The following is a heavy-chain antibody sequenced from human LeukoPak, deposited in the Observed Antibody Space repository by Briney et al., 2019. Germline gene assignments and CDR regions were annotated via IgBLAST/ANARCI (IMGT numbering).Heavy chain of an antibody. CDR3: ASSGGVTFDY. J-gene: IGHJ4*02. D-gene: IGHD5-12*01. CDR2: ISNSGSTI. CDR1: GFTFSSYA. V-gene: IGHV3-48*01. Sequence: GGSLRLSCAASGFTFSSYAMSWVRQAPGKGLEWVSHISNSGSTIYYTDSVKGRFTISRDNAKNSLYLQMNSLRAEDTAVYYCASSGGVTFDYWGQGTLVAVSS.